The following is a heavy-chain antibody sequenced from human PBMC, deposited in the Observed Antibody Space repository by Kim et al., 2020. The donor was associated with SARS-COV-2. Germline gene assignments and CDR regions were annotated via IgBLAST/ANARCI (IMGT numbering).Heavy chain of an antibody. CDR2: IYYSGST. CDR3: ARAGRKYYYDSSGYYYEDYYYYYGMDV. CDR1: GGSISSYY. Sequence: SETLSLTCTVSGGSISSYYWSWIRQPPGKGLEWIGYIYYSGSTNYNPSLKSRVIISVDTSKNQSSMKLSSVTAADTAVYYCARAGRKYYYDSSGYYYEDYYYYYGMDVWGQGTTVTVSS. J-gene: IGHJ6*02. V-gene: IGHV4-59*01. D-gene: IGHD3-22*01.